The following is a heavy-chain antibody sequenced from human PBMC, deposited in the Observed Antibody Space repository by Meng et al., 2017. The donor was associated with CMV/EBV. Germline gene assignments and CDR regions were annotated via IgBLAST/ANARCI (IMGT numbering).Heavy chain of an antibody. J-gene: IGHJ4*02. CDR2: INHSGST. CDR1: GGSFSGYY. CDR3: ASLSTMVVVEN. D-gene: IGHD3-22*01. V-gene: IGHV4-34*01. Sequence: SETLSLTCAVYGGSFSGYYWSWIRQPPGKGLEWIGEINHSGSTNYNPSLKSRVTISVDTFKNQFSLKLSSVTAADTAVYYCASLSTMVVVENWGQGTLVTVSS.